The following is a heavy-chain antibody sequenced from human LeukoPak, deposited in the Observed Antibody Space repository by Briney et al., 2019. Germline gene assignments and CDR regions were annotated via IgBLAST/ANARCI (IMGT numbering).Heavy chain of an antibody. Sequence: PGGSLRLSCAASGFTFSDYYMSWIRQAPGKGLEWVSYISSSGSTIYYADSVKGRFTISRDNAKNSLYLQMNSLRAEDTAVYYCARSGTYSPRSDCGGDCSDYWGQGTLVTVSS. CDR2: ISSSGSTI. V-gene: IGHV3-11*01. J-gene: IGHJ4*02. CDR3: ARSGTYSPRSDCGGDCSDY. CDR1: GFTFSDYY. D-gene: IGHD2-21*02.